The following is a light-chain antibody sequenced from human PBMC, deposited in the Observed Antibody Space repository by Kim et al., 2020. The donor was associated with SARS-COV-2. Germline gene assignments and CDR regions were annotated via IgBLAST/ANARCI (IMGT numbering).Light chain of an antibody. Sequence: SASVRDRVTITCRASQSISNWLAWYQQKSGKAPKLLIYKASTLESGVPSKFGGSGYGTEFTLTISSLQPDDFATYYCQQYYSYPVTFGQGTKLEI. V-gene: IGKV1-5*03. CDR1: QSISNW. J-gene: IGKJ2*01. CDR2: KAS. CDR3: QQYYSYPVT.